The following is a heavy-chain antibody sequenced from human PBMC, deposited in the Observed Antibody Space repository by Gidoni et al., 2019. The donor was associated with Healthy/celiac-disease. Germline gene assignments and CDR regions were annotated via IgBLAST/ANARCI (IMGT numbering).Heavy chain of an antibody. D-gene: IGHD6-6*01. CDR1: GGSFSGYY. Sequence: QVQLQQWGAGLLKPSETLSLTCAVHGGSFSGYYWSWIRQPPGKGLEWIGEINHSGSTNYNPSLKSRVTISVDTSKNQFSLKLSSVTAADTAVYYCARDFPSIAARLHYFDYWGQGTLVTVSS. V-gene: IGHV4-34*01. CDR3: ARDFPSIAARLHYFDY. J-gene: IGHJ4*02. CDR2: INHSGST.